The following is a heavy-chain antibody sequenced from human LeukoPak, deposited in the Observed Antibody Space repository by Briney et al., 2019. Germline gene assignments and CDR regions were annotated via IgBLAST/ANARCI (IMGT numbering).Heavy chain of an antibody. D-gene: IGHD3-10*01. V-gene: IGHV3-11*06. Sequence: PGGSLRLSCAASAFTFSDSTMTWIRQAPGRGLEWISTISSSSSYTNYADSVKGRFTISRDNAKNSLYLQMNSLRVEGTAVYYCARDLYYGSGSYGYWGQGALVTVSS. CDR1: AFTFSDST. J-gene: IGHJ4*02. CDR3: ARDLYYGSGSYGY. CDR2: ISSSSSYT.